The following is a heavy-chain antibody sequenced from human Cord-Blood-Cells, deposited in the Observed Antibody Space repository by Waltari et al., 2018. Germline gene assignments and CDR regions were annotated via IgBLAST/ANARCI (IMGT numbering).Heavy chain of an antibody. V-gene: IGHV3-15*01. D-gene: IGHD6-19*01. Sequence: EVQLVESGGGLVKPGGSLRLSFAASGFTFSNAWMRWVRQAPGKGPEWVGRIKSKTDGWTTNYAAPVKGRFTISRDDSKNTLYLQMNSLKTEDTAVYYCTTGWYFSYWGQGTLVTVSS. CDR3: TTGWYFSY. CDR1: GFTFSNAW. J-gene: IGHJ4*02. CDR2: IKSKTDGWTT.